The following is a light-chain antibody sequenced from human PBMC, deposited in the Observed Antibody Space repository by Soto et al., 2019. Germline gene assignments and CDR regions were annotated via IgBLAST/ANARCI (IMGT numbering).Light chain of an antibody. CDR2: AAS. CDR3: QQLNSYPLT. J-gene: IGKJ4*01. CDR1: QGISSY. Sequence: IQLTQSPSSLSASVGDRVTITCRASQGISSYLAWYQQKPGKAPKLLIYAASTLQSGVPSRFSGSGSGTDFTLTISSLQPEGFATYYCQQLNSYPLTFGGGTKVDIK. V-gene: IGKV1-9*01.